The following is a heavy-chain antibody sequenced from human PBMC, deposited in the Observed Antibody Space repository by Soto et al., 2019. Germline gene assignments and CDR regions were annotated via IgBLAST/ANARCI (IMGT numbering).Heavy chain of an antibody. V-gene: IGHV1-18*01. CDR3: ARELHDSSGYYRFDP. Sequence: ASVKVSCKASGYTFTSYGISWVRQAPGQGLEWMGWISAYNGNTNYAQKLQGRVTMTTDTSTSTAYMELRSLRSDDTAVYYCARELHDSSGYYRFDPWGQGTLVTVSS. CDR1: GYTFTSYG. CDR2: ISAYNGNT. D-gene: IGHD3-22*01. J-gene: IGHJ5*02.